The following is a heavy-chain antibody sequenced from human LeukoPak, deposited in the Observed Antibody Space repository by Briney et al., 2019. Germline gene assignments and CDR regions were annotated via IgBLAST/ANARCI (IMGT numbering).Heavy chain of an antibody. Sequence: SETLSLTCTASGGPISSYYWSWIRQLPGKGLEWIGYIYYSGSTNYNPSLKSRVTISVDTSKNQFSLKLSSVTAADTAVYYCARQVGATTFDYWGQGTLVTVSS. CDR3: ARQVGATTFDY. CDR2: IYYSGST. J-gene: IGHJ4*02. D-gene: IGHD1-26*01. V-gene: IGHV4-59*01. CDR1: GGPISSYY.